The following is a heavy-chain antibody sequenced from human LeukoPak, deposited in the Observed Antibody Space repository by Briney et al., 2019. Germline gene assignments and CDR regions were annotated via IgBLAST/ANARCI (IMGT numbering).Heavy chain of an antibody. V-gene: IGHV4-59*12. CDR1: GGSISSYY. D-gene: IGHD3-10*01. CDR3: ARGPPNYYGSRGWFDP. Sequence: SETLSLTCTVSGGSISSYYWSWIRQPPGKGLEWIGYIYYSGSTNYNPSLTGRVTISVDTSKNQFSLKLSSVTAADTAVYYCARGPPNYYGSRGWFDPWGQGTLVTVSS. J-gene: IGHJ5*02. CDR2: IYYSGST.